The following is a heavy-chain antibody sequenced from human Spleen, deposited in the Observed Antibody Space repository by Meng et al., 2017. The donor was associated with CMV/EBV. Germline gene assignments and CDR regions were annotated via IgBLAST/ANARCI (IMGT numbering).Heavy chain of an antibody. CDR2: INHSGST. J-gene: IGHJ4*02. D-gene: IGHD3-9*01. V-gene: IGHV4-34*01. CDR3: ARFTRYYDILTGSGYFES. Sequence: SQTLSLTCAVYDESFNGPYWSWIRQPPGKGLEWIGEINHSGSTNFNPSLRSRVAISVDTSKNQFSLKLTSVTAADTAVYYCARFTRYYDILTGSGYFESWGQGTLVTVSS. CDR1: DESFNGPY.